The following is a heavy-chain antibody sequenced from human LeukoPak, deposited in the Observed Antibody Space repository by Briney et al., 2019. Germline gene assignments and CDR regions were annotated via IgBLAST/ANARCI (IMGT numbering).Heavy chain of an antibody. Sequence: PGGSLRLSCAASGFTFDDSAMHWVRQVPGKGLEWVSGISWNSGIIDYADSVKGRFTISRDNAKNSLYLQMNNLRPDDTAFYCAKAPPYYSDSSGYFQHWGQGTLVTVSS. CDR3: AKAPPYYSDSSGYFQH. J-gene: IGHJ1*01. V-gene: IGHV3-9*01. CDR2: ISWNSGII. CDR1: GFTFDDSA. D-gene: IGHD3-22*01.